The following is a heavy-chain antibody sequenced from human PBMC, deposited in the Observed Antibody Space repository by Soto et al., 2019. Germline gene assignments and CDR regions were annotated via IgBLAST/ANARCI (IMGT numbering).Heavy chain of an antibody. CDR1: GFSFSTYA. J-gene: IGHJ6*02. CDR3: ARPVEPFYYYGMDV. Sequence: GGSLRLSFAAAGFSFSTYAMEWVRQAPGKGLVWVALISYDGSEKYYADSVQGRFTVSRDNSKNTLYLQMNSLRLEDSAVYYCARPVEPFYYYGMDVWGQGTTVTVSS. V-gene: IGHV3-30-3*01. CDR2: ISYDGSEK.